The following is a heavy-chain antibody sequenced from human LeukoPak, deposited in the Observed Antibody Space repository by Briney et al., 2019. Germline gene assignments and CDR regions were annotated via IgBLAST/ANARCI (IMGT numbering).Heavy chain of an antibody. Sequence: GGSLRLSCAASGFTLSSFWMTWVRLAPGKGLEWVANIKQDGSEKYYVDSVKGRFTISRDNAKNSLYLQVSSLRAEDTAVYYCARKDSSGFFRIDYWGQGTLVTVSS. V-gene: IGHV3-7*01. J-gene: IGHJ4*02. CDR3: ARKDSSGFFRIDY. CDR1: GFTLSSFW. CDR2: IKQDGSEK. D-gene: IGHD3-22*01.